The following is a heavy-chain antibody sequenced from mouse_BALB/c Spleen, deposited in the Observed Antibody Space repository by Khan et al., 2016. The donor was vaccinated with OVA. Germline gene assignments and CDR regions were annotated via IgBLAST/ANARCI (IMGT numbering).Heavy chain of an antibody. D-gene: IGHD4-1*01. CDR3: ARGNWQSYYFDY. Sequence: VHVKQSGPELVKPGASVKMSCKASGYIFTNYVLHWVKQKSGQGLEWIGNINPYNGGTKYNEKFKGKATLASDKSSITAYMELSSLTSEDSAVYYCARGNWQSYYFDYWGQGTTLTRSS. CDR2: INPYNGGT. CDR1: GYIFTNYV. J-gene: IGHJ2*01. V-gene: IGHV1S136*01.